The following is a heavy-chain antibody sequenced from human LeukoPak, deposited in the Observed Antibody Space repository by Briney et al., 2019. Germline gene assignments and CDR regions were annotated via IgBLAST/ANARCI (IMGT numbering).Heavy chain of an antibody. Sequence: PGGSLRLSCAASGFTFSDSYMTWVRQAPGKGVEWVAYIRGSGHDINYSDSVKGRFTISRDNAKNSLYLQMSRLRVEDTAVYYCTRDPRHFDSCGQGTLVTVSS. CDR3: TRDPRHFDS. D-gene: IGHD6-6*01. CDR2: IRGSGHDI. CDR1: GFTFSDSY. V-gene: IGHV3-11*04. J-gene: IGHJ5*01.